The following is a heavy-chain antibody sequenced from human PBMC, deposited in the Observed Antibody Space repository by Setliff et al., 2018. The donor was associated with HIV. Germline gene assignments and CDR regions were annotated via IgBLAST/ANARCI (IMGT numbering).Heavy chain of an antibody. V-gene: IGHV4-39*07. CDR1: GDSITSRNYH. CDR3: AREYYYDSSGYGY. CDR2: LFYTGST. D-gene: IGHD3-22*01. J-gene: IGHJ4*02. Sequence: SETLSLTCAVSGDSITSRNYHWDWVRQPPGKGLEWIGSLFYTGSTSCNPSLKSRVTISVDTSKNQFFLKVTSVTAADTAVYYCAREYYYDSSGYGYWGQGTLVTVSS.